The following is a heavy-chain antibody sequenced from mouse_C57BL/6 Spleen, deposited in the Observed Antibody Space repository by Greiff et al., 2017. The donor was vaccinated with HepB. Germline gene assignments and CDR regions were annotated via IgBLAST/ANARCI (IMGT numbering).Heavy chain of an antibody. CDR3: ARSEDYSYAMDY. V-gene: IGHV1-39*01. D-gene: IGHD1-1*01. CDR1: GYSFTDYN. Sequence: VHVKQSGPELVKPGASVKISCKASGYSFTDYNMNWVKQSNGKSLEWIGVINPNYGTTSYNQKFKGKATLTVDQSSSTAYMQLNSLTSEDSAVYYCARSEDYSYAMDYWGQGTSVTVSS. J-gene: IGHJ4*01. CDR2: INPNYGTT.